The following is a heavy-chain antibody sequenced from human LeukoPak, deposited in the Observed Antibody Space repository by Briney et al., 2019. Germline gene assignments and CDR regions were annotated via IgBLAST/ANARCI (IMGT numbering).Heavy chain of an antibody. D-gene: IGHD3-22*01. J-gene: IGHJ4*02. CDR2: IWYDGSNK. Sequence: GGSLRLSCAASGFTFSSYGMHWVRQAPGKGLGWVAAIWYDGSNKYYADSVKGRFTISRDNFKNTLYLQMNSLRAEDTAVYYCAREGPPVVKCYFDYWGQGTLVTVSS. V-gene: IGHV3-33*01. CDR1: GFTFSSYG. CDR3: AREGPPVVKCYFDY.